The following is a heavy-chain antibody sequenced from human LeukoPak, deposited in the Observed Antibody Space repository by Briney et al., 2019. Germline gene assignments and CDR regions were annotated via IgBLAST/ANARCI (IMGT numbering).Heavy chain of an antibody. Sequence: PSETLSLTCTVSGGSISSSSYYWGWIRQPPGKGLEWIGSIYYSGSTNYNPSLKSRVTISVDTSKNQFSLKLSSVTAADTAVYYCARHGGSYCSSTSCYYGMDVWGQGTTVTVSS. CDR3: ARHGGSYCSSTSCYYGMDV. D-gene: IGHD2-2*01. J-gene: IGHJ6*02. CDR1: GGSISSSSYY. V-gene: IGHV4-39*01. CDR2: IYYSGST.